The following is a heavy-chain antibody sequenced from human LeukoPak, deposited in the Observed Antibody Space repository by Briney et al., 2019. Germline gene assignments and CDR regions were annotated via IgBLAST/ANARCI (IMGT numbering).Heavy chain of an antibody. CDR2: IYYSENT. J-gene: IGHJ4*02. CDR1: GGSISSYY. Sequence: RPSETLSLTCTVSGGSISSYYWSWIRQPPGKGLEWIGYIYYSENTNYNPSLMSRVTISVDTSKNQFSLKLSSVTAADTAVYYCARSHKAMAGEGLFDYWGQGTLVTVSS. D-gene: IGHD5-18*01. V-gene: IGHV4-59*01. CDR3: ARSHKAMAGEGLFDY.